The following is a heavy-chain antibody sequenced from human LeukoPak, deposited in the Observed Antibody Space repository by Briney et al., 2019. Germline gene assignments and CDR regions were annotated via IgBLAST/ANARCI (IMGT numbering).Heavy chain of an antibody. CDR2: ISGYKANT. CDR3: ARDIWESSGFPYYFDY. V-gene: IGHV1-18*01. Sequence: ASVKVSCKTSGYSFINYGITWVRQAPGQGLEWMGWISGYKANTNYAQKFQGRVTMTTDTSTSTAYMELRSLTSDDTAVYFCARDIWESSGFPYYFDYWGQGTLVTVSS. D-gene: IGHD6-19*01. J-gene: IGHJ4*02. CDR1: GYSFINYG.